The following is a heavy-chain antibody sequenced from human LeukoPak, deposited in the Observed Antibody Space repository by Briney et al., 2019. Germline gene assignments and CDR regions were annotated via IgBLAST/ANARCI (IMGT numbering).Heavy chain of an antibody. CDR1: GFTFSSYW. V-gene: IGHV3-23*01. J-gene: IGHJ4*02. CDR3: AKWGGYYYDSSGYLR. CDR2: ISGSGGST. Sequence: PGGSLRLSCAASGFTFSSYWMSWVRQAPGKGLEWVSAISGSGGSTYYADSVKGRFTISRDNSKNTLYLQMNSLRAEDTAVYYCAKWGGYYYDSSGYLRWGQGTLVTVSS. D-gene: IGHD3-22*01.